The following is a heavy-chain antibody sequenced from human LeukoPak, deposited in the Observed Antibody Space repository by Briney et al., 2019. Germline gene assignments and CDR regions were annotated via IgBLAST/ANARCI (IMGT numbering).Heavy chain of an antibody. Sequence: ASVKVSCKASGYTFTTFGISWVRQAPGQGPEWMGWISPYNGNTNYAQNLQGRLTMTTDTSTTTAYMELRSLGSDDTAVYYCARMGCLSPSCYTLDYWGQGTLVTVSS. V-gene: IGHV1-18*01. J-gene: IGHJ4*02. CDR3: ARMGCLSPSCYTLDY. CDR1: GYTFTTFG. CDR2: ISPYNGNT. D-gene: IGHD2-2*02.